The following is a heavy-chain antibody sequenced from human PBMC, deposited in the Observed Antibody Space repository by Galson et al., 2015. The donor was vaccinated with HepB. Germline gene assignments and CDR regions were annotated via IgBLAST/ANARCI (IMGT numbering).Heavy chain of an antibody. CDR3: AKVFAAGDWNDVVYYYGMDV. Sequence: SLRLSCAASGFTFSSYGMHWVRQAPGKGLEWVAVISYDGSNKYYADSVKGRFTISRDNSKNTLYLQMNSLRAEDTAVYYCAKVFAAGDWNDVVYYYGMDVWGQGTTVTVSS. V-gene: IGHV3-30*18. CDR1: GFTFSSYG. J-gene: IGHJ6*02. CDR2: ISYDGSNK. D-gene: IGHD1-1*01.